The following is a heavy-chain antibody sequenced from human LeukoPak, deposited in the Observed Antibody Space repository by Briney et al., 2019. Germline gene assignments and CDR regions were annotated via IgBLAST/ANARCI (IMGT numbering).Heavy chain of an antibody. CDR1: GGTFSSYA. D-gene: IGHD4-17*01. J-gene: IGHJ4*02. CDR3: ARDTVTTVFGDY. V-gene: IGHV1-18*01. Sequence: ASVKVSCKASGGTFSSYAISWVRQAPGQGLEWMGWISAYNGNTNYAQKLQGRVTMTTDTSTSTAYMELRSLRSDDTAVYYCARDTVTTVFGDYWGQGTLVTVSS. CDR2: ISAYNGNT.